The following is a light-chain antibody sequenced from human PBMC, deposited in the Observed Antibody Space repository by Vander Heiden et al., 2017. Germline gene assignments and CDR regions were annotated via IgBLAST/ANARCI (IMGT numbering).Light chain of an antibody. Sequence: QSVLTPPPSVSGAPEHRVTISCTGSSSNLGAGYDVHWYQQLPGAAPKLLINGNTNRPSGVPDRFSGSKSGTSASLAITGLQAEDEADYYCQSYDSRLTGHVVFGGGTKLTVL. CDR2: GNT. CDR3: QSYDSRLTGHVV. V-gene: IGLV1-40*01. CDR1: SSNLGAGYD. J-gene: IGLJ2*01.